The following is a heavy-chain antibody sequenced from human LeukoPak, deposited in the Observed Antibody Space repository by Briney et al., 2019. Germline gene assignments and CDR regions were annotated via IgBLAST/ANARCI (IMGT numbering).Heavy chain of an antibody. D-gene: IGHD2-15*01. CDR2: IIPILGVA. J-gene: IGHJ5*02. Sequence: ASVKVSCKASGGTFSSYAISWVRQAPGQGLEWMGRIIPILGVANYAQKFQGRVTITADKSTSTAYMELSSLRSEDTAVYYCARRGGGGWFDPWGQGTLVTVSS. V-gene: IGHV1-69*04. CDR3: ARRGGGGWFDP. CDR1: GGTFSSYA.